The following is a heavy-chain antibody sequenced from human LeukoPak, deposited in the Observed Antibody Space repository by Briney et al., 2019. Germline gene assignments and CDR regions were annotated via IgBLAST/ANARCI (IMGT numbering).Heavy chain of an antibody. D-gene: IGHD6-13*01. Sequence: ASVKVSCKASGYTFTGYYMHWVRQAPGQGLEWMGWINPNSGGTNCAQKFQGRVTMTRDTSISTAYMELSRLRSDDTAVYYCARALPYSSSWYPYYYYYYGMDVWGQGTTVTVSS. V-gene: IGHV1-2*02. CDR2: INPNSGGT. J-gene: IGHJ6*02. CDR1: GYTFTGYY. CDR3: ARALPYSSSWYPYYYYYYGMDV.